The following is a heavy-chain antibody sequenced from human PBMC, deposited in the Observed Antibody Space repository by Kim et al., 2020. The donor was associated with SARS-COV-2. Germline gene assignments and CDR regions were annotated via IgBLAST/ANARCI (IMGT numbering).Heavy chain of an antibody. V-gene: IGHV3-33*01. CDR2: IWYDGSNK. Sequence: GGSLRLSCAASGFTFSSYGMHWVRQAPGKGLEWVAVIWYDGSNKYYADSGKGRFTISRDNSKNTLYLQMNSLRAEDTAVYYFAIDDFGGQQLPSFDYWGQGTLVTVSS. J-gene: IGHJ4*02. D-gene: IGHD6-13*01. CDR3: AIDDFGGQQLPSFDY. CDR1: GFTFSSYG.